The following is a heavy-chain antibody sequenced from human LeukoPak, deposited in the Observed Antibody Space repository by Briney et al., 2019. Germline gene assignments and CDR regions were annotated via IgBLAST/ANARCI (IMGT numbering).Heavy chain of an antibody. CDR3: AREAPTVAGTNDGFDF. CDR2: INPNSSGT. Sequence: ASVKVSCKASGYTFTGYYMHWVRQAPGQGLQWMGWINPNSSGTNYAQKFQGRVTMTRDTSISTAYMELSRLRSDDTAVYYCAREAPTVAGTNDGFDFWGQGTVVTVSS. V-gene: IGHV1-2*02. J-gene: IGHJ3*01. CDR1: GYTFTGYY. D-gene: IGHD6-19*01.